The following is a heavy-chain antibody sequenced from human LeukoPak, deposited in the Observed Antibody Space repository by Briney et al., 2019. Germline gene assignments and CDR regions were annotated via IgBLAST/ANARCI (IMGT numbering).Heavy chain of an antibody. CDR2: ISSSGGTI. Sequence: GGSLRLSCAASGFTFSDYYMNWIRQAPGKGLEWVSYISSSGGTIYYADFVKGRFTISRDNAKNTLYLQIGSLRADDTAVYYCTRMSREAPGLPDLWGQGTLVTVSS. D-gene: IGHD5-24*01. V-gene: IGHV3-11*04. CDR1: GFTFSDYY. CDR3: TRMSREAPGLPDL. J-gene: IGHJ5*02.